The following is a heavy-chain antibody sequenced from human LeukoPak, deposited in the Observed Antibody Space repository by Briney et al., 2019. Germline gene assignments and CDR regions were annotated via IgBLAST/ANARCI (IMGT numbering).Heavy chain of an antibody. D-gene: IGHD3-22*01. J-gene: IGHJ5*02. Sequence: GESLKISYQGSGYIFTSYWISWVRLLPGEGLEWMGTIDPGDSYTNYSPSFQGHVTISVDRSITTAYLQWSSLKASDTAIYYCARRRAGSSGYFYGGFDPWGQGTLVTVSS. CDR2: IDPGDSYT. CDR3: ARRRAGSSGYFYGGFDP. V-gene: IGHV5-10-1*01. CDR1: GYIFTSYW.